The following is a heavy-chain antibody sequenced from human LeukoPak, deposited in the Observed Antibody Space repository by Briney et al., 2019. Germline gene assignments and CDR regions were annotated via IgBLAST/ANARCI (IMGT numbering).Heavy chain of an antibody. CDR3: AKENRRLAGTYFDY. J-gene: IGHJ4*02. V-gene: IGHV3-23*01. D-gene: IGHD3-10*01. Sequence: PGGSLRLSCAASGFTFSSYALSWVRQAPGKGLEWVSAISGSGDSTYSADSVRGRFTISRDNFEDTLYLQMNSLRAEDTALYYCAKENRRLAGTYFDYWGQGTLVTVSA. CDR2: ISGSGDST. CDR1: GFTFSSYA.